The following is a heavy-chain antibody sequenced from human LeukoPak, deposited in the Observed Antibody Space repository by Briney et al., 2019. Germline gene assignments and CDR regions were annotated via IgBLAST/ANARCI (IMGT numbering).Heavy chain of an antibody. J-gene: IGHJ6*02. CDR2: ISGSGGST. V-gene: IGHV3-23*01. D-gene: IGHD2-2*02. CDR3: AKYTFADYYYYGMDV. CDR1: GFTFSSYA. Sequence: GGSLRLSCAASGFTFSSYAMSWVRQAPGKGLEWVSAISGSGGSTYYADSVKGRFTISRDNSKNTLYLQMNGLRAEDTAVYYCAKYTFADYYYYGMDVWGQGTTVTVSS.